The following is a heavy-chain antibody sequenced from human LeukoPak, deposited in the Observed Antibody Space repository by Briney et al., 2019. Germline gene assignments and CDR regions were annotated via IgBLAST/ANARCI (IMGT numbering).Heavy chain of an antibody. CDR3: ARDHGRWLQYYYFDY. Sequence: ASVKVSCKASGYTFTSYGISWVRQAPGQGLERMGWISAYNGNTNYAQKLQGRVTMTTGTSTSTAYMERRSLRSDDTAVYYCARDHGRWLQYYYFDYWGQGTLVTVSS. V-gene: IGHV1-18*01. CDR2: ISAYNGNT. J-gene: IGHJ4*02. D-gene: IGHD5-24*01. CDR1: GYTFTSYG.